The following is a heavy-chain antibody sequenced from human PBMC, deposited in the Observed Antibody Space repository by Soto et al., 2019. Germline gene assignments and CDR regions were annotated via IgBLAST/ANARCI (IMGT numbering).Heavy chain of an antibody. D-gene: IGHD2-2*01. CDR3: ARGPDVDQIDY. J-gene: IGHJ4*02. CDR1: GYSIRSEYY. Sequence: SETLSLTCAVAGYSIRSEYYWAWIRQPTEKGLEWIGSIYNSGSTYYNPTLKSRVTISVDTSKNQFSLKLSSVTAADTAVYYCARGPDVDQIDYWGQGTLVTVSS. V-gene: IGHV4-38-2*01. CDR2: IYNSGST.